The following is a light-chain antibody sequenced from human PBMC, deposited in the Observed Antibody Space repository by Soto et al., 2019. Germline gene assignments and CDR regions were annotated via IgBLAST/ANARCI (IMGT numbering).Light chain of an antibody. J-gene: IGLJ3*02. V-gene: IGLV2-14*01. Sequence: QSALTQPASVSGSLGQSITISCTGTNSDVGGYTYVSWYQQHPGKVPKLMIYEVNTRPSGVSNRFSGSKSGNTASLTISGLQAEDEADYYCNSYTSSSARHWVFGGGTKVTVL. CDR3: NSYTSSSARHWV. CDR2: EVN. CDR1: NSDVGGYTY.